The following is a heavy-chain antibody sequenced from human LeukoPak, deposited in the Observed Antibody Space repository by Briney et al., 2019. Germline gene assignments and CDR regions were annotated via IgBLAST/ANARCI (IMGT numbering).Heavy chain of an antibody. CDR2: ISYDGSNK. J-gene: IGHJ4*02. D-gene: IGHD3-10*01. CDR1: GFTFSSYA. CDR3: ARDAITMVRGGGPFDY. Sequence: GRSLRLSCAASGFTFSSYAMHWVRQAPGKGLEWVAVISYDGSNKYYADSVKGRFTISRDNSENTLYLQMNSQRAEDTAVYYCARDAITMVRGGGPFDYWGQGTLVTVSS. V-gene: IGHV3-30*04.